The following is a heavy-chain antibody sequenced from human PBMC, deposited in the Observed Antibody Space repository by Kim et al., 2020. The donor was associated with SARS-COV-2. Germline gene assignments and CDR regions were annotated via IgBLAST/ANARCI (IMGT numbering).Heavy chain of an antibody. CDR3: AKGAGGSGWYFDY. V-gene: IGHV3-23*01. D-gene: IGHD6-19*01. J-gene: IGHJ4*02. Sequence: YADSVKGRFTISRDNSKNTLYLQMNSLRAEDTAVYYCAKGAGGSGWYFDYWGQGTLVTVSS.